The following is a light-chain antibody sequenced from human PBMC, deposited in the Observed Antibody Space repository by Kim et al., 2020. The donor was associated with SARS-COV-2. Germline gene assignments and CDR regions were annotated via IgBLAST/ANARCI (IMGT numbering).Light chain of an antibody. CDR2: AAS. CDR3: QQSYSTPYT. Sequence: SASVGDKVTITCRASQSSSSYLNWYQQKPGKAPNLLIYAASSLQSGVPSRFSGSGSGTDFTLTISSLQPEDFATYYCQQSYSTPYTFGQGTKLEI. J-gene: IGKJ2*01. V-gene: IGKV1-39*01. CDR1: QSSSSY.